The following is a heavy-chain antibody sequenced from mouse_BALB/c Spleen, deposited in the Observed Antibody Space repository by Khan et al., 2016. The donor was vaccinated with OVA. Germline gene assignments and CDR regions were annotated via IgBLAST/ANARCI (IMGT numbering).Heavy chain of an antibody. D-gene: IGHD2-2*01. CDR3: ARREKYGYDHSWIEY. J-gene: IGHJ3*01. Sequence: QVQLKQSGAELVRPGASVKLSCKASGYTFTSYWMNWVRQRPRQGLEWIGKINPSDSESHYNQMFKDKATLTVDKASGKHYMEIRRLKSEDTEVYNCARREKYGYDHSWIEYWGQGTLVTVSA. CDR2: INPSDSES. CDR1: GYTFTSYW. V-gene: IGHV1-52*01.